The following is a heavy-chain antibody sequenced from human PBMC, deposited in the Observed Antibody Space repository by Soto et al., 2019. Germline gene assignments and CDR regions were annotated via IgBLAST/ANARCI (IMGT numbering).Heavy chain of an antibody. CDR2: IYPGDSDT. CDR1: GYSFTSYW. J-gene: IGHJ6*02. V-gene: IGHV5-51*01. Sequence: GESLKISCKGSGYSFTSYWIGWVRQMPGKGLEWMGIIYPGDSDTRYSPSFQGQVTISADKSISTAYLQWSSLKASDTAMYYYARRGHLRAPAYYYYYGMDVWGQGTTVTVSS. CDR3: ARRGHLRAPAYYYYYGMDV. D-gene: IGHD4-17*01.